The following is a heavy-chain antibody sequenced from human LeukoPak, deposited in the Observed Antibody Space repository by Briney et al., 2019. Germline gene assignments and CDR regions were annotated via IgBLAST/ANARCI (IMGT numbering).Heavy chain of an antibody. CDR3: TISNQARDTSGYPGDGY. CDR1: GFTLSSYW. Sequence: PGGSLRLSCAASGFTLSSYWMSWVRQAPGKGLEWVASINQDGNEKSYVDSVKGRFTISRDNAKNSLYLQMNSLRAEDTAMYYCTISNQARDTSGYPGDGYWGQGTLVTVSS. CDR2: INQDGNEK. V-gene: IGHV3-7*01. D-gene: IGHD3-22*01. J-gene: IGHJ4*02.